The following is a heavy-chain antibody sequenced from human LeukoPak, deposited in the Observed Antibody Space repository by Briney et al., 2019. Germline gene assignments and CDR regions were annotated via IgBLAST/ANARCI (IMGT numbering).Heavy chain of an antibody. CDR3: ARTNGHSYYYYMDV. V-gene: IGHV1-46*01. D-gene: IGHD2-8*01. CDR1: GYTFTSYS. CDR2: INPSGGST. Sequence: ASVKVSCKASGYTFTSYSMNWVRQAPGQGLEWMGIINPSGGSTIYAQKFQGRVSMTRDTSTSTVYMELSSLRPEDTAMYYCARTNGHSYYYYMDVWGTGTTVTVSS. J-gene: IGHJ6*03.